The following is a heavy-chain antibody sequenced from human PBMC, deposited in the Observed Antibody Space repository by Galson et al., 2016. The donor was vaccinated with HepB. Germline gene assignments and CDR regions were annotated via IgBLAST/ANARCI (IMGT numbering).Heavy chain of an antibody. CDR3: ARFGPDSLDH. Sequence: SVKVSCKASGYTFTGYFIHWVRQAPGQGLEWMGWINPNSGATNYAQKFKGRVTMTRDTSITTAYIDLGRLRAGDTAVYYCARFGPDSLDHWGQGTLVTVSS. D-gene: IGHD3-10*01. CDR2: INPNSGAT. J-gene: IGHJ4*02. CDR1: GYTFTGYF. V-gene: IGHV1-2*02.